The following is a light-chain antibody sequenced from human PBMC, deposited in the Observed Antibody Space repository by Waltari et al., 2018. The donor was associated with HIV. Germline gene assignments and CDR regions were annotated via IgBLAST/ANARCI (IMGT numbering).Light chain of an antibody. Sequence: QSVLTQPPSASGTPGQRVTISCSGSSSNIEGYPVSWYQQLPGTAPKLLLYSNNQRPSGVPDRFSGSKSGTSASLAISGLQSEDEADFYCAAWDDSLNGWVFGGGTKLTVL. CDR3: AAWDDSLNGWV. V-gene: IGLV1-44*01. CDR2: SNN. CDR1: SSNIEGYP. J-gene: IGLJ3*02.